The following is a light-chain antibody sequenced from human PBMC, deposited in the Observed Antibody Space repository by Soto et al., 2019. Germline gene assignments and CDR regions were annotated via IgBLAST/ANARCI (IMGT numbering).Light chain of an antibody. CDR2: GVS. J-gene: IGLJ3*02. V-gene: IGLV2-14*01. CDR1: KNDIGSSDY. CDR3: SSSTSSNTLV. Sequence: QSALTQPASVSASPGQSITISCTGGKNDIGSSDYVSWYQQHPGKAPKLIIYGVSNRPSGTSDRFSGSKSGNPASLTISGLQADDEADYYCSSSTSSNTLVFGGGTKLTVL.